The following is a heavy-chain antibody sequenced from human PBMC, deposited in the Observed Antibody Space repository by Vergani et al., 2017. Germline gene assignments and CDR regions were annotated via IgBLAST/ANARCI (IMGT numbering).Heavy chain of an antibody. Sequence: EVELVQSGPEMRKPGESLKISCKGSEYSFGNYWIGWVRQVPGKGLEWMGIIYPADSDTRYSPSFQGEVTISAAKSISTAFLQWDSLQASDTALYYCARHTPYTDSWGQGTLVTVSS. CDR1: EYSFGNYW. CDR3: ARHTPYTDS. CDR2: IYPADSDT. V-gene: IGHV5-51*01. J-gene: IGHJ4*02.